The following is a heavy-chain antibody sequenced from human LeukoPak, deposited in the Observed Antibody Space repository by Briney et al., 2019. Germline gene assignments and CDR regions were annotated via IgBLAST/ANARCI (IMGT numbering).Heavy chain of an antibody. CDR3: ARGSGWFTTYYFDY. D-gene: IGHD6-19*01. CDR2: ISSSSSYI. CDR1: GLAFSAYK. Sequence: GSMRLSCAASGLAFSAYKMHWVRQAPGKGLEWVSSISSSSSYIYYADSVKGRFAISRDNAKNSLYLQMNSLRAEDTAVYYCARGSGWFTTYYFDYWGQGTLVAVSS. J-gene: IGHJ4*02. V-gene: IGHV3-21*01.